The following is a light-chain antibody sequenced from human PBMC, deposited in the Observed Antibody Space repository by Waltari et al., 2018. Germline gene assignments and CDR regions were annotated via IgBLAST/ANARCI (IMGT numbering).Light chain of an antibody. CDR2: HTS. CDR3: QKYDFLPAT. Sequence: ELVLTQSPGTLSLSPGARATLSCRASQGVGKYLAWYWQRPGQAPRLLLYHTSIRATGIPDRFSGSGYGTDFSLTISRLEPDDFAVYYCQKYDFLPATFGQGTTVEIK. J-gene: IGKJ1*01. V-gene: IGKV3-20*01. CDR1: QGVGKY.